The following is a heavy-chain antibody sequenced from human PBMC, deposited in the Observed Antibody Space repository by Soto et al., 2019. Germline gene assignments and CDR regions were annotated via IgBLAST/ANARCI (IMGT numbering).Heavy chain of an antibody. Sequence: PVGSLRLSCAASGFTFSSYAMHWVRQAPGKGLEWVAVISYDGSNKYYADSVKGRFTISRDNSKNTLYLQMNSLRGDDTAVYYCARSIAVAGLDYWGQGTLVTVSS. CDR1: GFTFSSYA. CDR3: ARSIAVAGLDY. J-gene: IGHJ4*02. CDR2: ISYDGSNK. D-gene: IGHD6-13*01. V-gene: IGHV3-30-3*01.